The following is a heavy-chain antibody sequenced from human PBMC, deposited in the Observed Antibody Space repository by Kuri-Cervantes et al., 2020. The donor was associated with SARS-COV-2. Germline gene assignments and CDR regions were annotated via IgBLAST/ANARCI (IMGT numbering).Heavy chain of an antibody. CDR2: ITPFNGNT. J-gene: IGHJ3*02. CDR1: GDSFDYRF. D-gene: IGHD5-24*01. V-gene: IGHV1-45*01. Sequence: SVKVSCKASGDSFDYRFLHWVRQAPGQPLEWMGWITPFNGNTNYAQRFQDRVTITRDRSMSTAYMEPSSLRSDDTAMYYCARSGPGAISREDGACDIWGQGTMVTVSS. CDR3: ARSGPGAISREDGACDI.